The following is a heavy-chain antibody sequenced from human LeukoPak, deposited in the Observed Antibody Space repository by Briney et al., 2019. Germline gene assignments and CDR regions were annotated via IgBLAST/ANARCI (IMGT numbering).Heavy chain of an antibody. J-gene: IGHJ5*02. D-gene: IGHD6-13*01. CDR2: ISTSGST. V-gene: IGHV4-4*07. Sequence: PSETLSLTCSVSGGSISNYYWTWMRQPAGKGLEWIGRISTSGSTNYNPSLESRVTMSIDTSKNQFSLKLNSVTAADTAIYYCARPRYGTNWYWWFDLWGQGTPVIVSS. CDR1: GGSISNYY. CDR3: ARPRYGTNWYWWFDL.